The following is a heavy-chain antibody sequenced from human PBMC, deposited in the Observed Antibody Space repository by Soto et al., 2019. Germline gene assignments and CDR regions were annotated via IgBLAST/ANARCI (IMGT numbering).Heavy chain of an antibody. CDR3: AKVAPFILGSPF. D-gene: IGHD2-21*01. CDR1: GFDFSGSE. V-gene: IGHV3-48*03. Sequence: EVKLVESGGXXXQPGGSLRLSCTASGFDFSGSEMNWFRQAPGKGLEWVAYITGSGGAMFHADSVKGRFSISRDNAKNSLFLEMNNLTADDAGLYYCAKVAPFILGSPFWGQGTLVTVSS. J-gene: IGHJ4*02. CDR2: ITGSGGAM.